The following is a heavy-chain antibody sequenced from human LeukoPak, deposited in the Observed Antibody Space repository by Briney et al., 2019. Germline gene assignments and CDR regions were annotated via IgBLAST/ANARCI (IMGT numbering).Heavy chain of an antibody. CDR1: GGSISSYY. J-gene: IGHJ3*02. CDR3: ARVKSSSWYWAFDI. Sequence: PSETLSLTCTVSGGSISSYYWSWIRQPPGKGLEWIGYIYYSGSTNYNPSLKSRVTISVDTSKNQFSLKLSSVTAADTAVYYCARVKSSSWYWAFDIWGQGTMVTVSS. D-gene: IGHD6-13*01. CDR2: IYYSGST. V-gene: IGHV4-59*01.